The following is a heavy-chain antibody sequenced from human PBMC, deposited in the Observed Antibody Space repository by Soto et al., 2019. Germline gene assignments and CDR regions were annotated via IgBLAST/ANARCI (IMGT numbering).Heavy chain of an antibody. Sequence: SETLSLTCTVSGGSVSNSSHYWTWIRQPPGKGLEWIGYVYYTGSTNYNPSLHSRVTISVDTSKNQFSLTLSSVTAADTAVYYCARDPASVDGGGYYLRGAFDIWGQGTMVTVSS. CDR2: VYYTGST. J-gene: IGHJ3*02. CDR3: ARDPASVDGGGYYLRGAFDI. V-gene: IGHV4-61*01. D-gene: IGHD3-3*01. CDR1: GGSVSNSSHY.